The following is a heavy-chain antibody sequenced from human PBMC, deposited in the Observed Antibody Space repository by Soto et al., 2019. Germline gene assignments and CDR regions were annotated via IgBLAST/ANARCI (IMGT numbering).Heavy chain of an antibody. CDR2: ISGSGGST. Sequence: EVQLLESGGGLVQPGGSLRVSCAASGFTFSSYAMSWVRQAPGKGLEWVSGISGSGGSTYYADSVRGRFTLSRDNSKTPLYLQMNSLRAEDTAVYYCEKDGGDFWSAYRNNEYWGQGTLVTVSS. J-gene: IGHJ4*02. V-gene: IGHV3-23*01. CDR1: GFTFSSYA. CDR3: EKDGGDFWSAYRNNEY. D-gene: IGHD3-3*01.